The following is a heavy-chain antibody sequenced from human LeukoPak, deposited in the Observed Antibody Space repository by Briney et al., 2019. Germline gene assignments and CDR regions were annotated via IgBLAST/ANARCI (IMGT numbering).Heavy chain of an antibody. CDR3: ARRGPAGQLHDAFDI. D-gene: IGHD6-6*01. CDR1: GYSFNSYW. CDR2: IYPGDSDT. J-gene: IGHJ3*02. Sequence: GESLKISCKGSGYSFNSYWIGWVRQMPGKGLEWMGIIYPGDSDTRYSPSFQGQVTISADKSISTAYLQWSSLKASDTAMYYCARRGPAGQLHDAFDIWGQGTMVTVSS. V-gene: IGHV5-51*01.